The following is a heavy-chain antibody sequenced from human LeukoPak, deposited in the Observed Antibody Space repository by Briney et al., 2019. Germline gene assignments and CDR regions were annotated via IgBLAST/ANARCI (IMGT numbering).Heavy chain of an antibody. V-gene: IGHV3-9*01. CDR2: ISWNSGSI. CDR3: AKASGPHCSSTSCYAPGYFQH. J-gene: IGHJ1*01. Sequence: GRSLRLSCAASGFTFDDYAMHWVRQAPGKGLEWVSGISWNSGSIGYADSVKGRFTISRDNAKNSLYLQMNSLRAEDTALYYCAKASGPHCSSTSCYAPGYFQHWGQGTLVTVSS. CDR1: GFTFDDYA. D-gene: IGHD2-2*01.